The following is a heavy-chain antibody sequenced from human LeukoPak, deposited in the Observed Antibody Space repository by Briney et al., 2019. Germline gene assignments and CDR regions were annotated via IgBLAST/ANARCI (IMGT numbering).Heavy chain of an antibody. CDR2: IKPDGTEK. CDR3: ARVRYGNYFDY. Sequence: GESLKISCAASGFTFTDSWMSWVRQPPGKGLEWVVNIKPDGTEKYYVDSLKGRFTVSRDNAKNSLYLQMSSLRAEDTAVYYCARVRYGNYFDYWGQGTLVTVSS. J-gene: IGHJ4*02. D-gene: IGHD3-16*02. V-gene: IGHV3-7*04. CDR1: GFTFTDSW.